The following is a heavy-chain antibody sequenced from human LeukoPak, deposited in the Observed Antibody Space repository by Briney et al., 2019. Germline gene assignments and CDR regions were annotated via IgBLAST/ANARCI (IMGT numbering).Heavy chain of an antibody. V-gene: IGHV4-39*07. Sequence: SETLSLTCTVSGGSVSSSSDYWGWIRQPPGKGLEWIGSIYYSGSTYYNPSLKSRVTISVDTSKNQFSLKLSSVTAADTAVYYCARDPPLVRHWGQGTLVTVSS. J-gene: IGHJ1*01. CDR2: IYYSGST. CDR1: GGSVSSSSDY. CDR3: ARDPPLVRH.